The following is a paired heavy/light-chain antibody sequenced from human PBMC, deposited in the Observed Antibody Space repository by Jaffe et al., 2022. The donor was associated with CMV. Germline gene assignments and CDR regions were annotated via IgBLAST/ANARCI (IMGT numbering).Light chain of an antibody. CDR1: QGISNS. CDR3: LQHNSYPYT. CDR2: LSS. J-gene: IGKJ2*01. V-gene: IGKV1-17*03. Sequence: DIQMTQSPSAMSASVGDRVTITCRASQGISNSLAWFQQKPGKVPERLIYLSSNLQSGVPSRFSGSGSGTEFTLTISSLQPEDFATYYCLQHNSYPYTFGQGTKLEIK.
Heavy chain of an antibody. Sequence: EVQLVESGGGLVHPGGSLKLSCAASGFTFSDSAIHWVRQASGKGLEWIGRIRSKPNNYATAYAESVEGRFTFSRDDSRNTAYLQMNSLKTEDTAVYYCSGSYGVDYYGMDVWGQGTTVTVSS. J-gene: IGHJ6*02. D-gene: IGHD1-26*01. V-gene: IGHV3-73*02. CDR2: IRSKPNNYAT. CDR1: GFTFSDSA. CDR3: SGSYGVDYYGMDV.